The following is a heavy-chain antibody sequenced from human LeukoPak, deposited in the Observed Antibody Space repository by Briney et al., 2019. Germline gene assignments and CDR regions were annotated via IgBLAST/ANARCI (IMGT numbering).Heavy chain of an antibody. J-gene: IGHJ4*02. D-gene: IGHD5-18*01. CDR2: IYSGGHT. Sequence: GGSLRLSCAALGFTVSSDYMSWVRQAPGKGLEWVSVIYSGGHTFYADSVKGRFSISRDNSKNTLYLQMNSLRAEDTAVYYCARDRAYSHGYAYYFEYWGQGTLVTVSS. CDR3: ARDRAYSHGYAYYFEY. CDR1: GFTVSSDY. V-gene: IGHV3-66*01.